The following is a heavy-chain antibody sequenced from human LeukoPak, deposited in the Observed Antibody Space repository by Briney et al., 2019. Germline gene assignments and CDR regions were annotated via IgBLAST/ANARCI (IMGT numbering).Heavy chain of an antibody. V-gene: IGHV4-59*12. J-gene: IGHJ5*02. Sequence: SETLSLACTVSGGSISSYYWSWIRQPPGKGLEWIGYIYYSGSTYYNPSLKSRVTISVDTSKNQFSLKLSSVTAADTAVYYCARANDILTGRADWFDPWGQGTLVTVSS. CDR2: IYYSGST. CDR3: ARANDILTGRADWFDP. CDR1: GGSISSYY. D-gene: IGHD3-9*01.